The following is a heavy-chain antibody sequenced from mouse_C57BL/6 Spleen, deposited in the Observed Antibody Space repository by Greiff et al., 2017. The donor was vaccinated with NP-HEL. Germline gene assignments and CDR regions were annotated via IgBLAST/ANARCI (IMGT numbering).Heavy chain of an antibody. CDR3: ANSMVTRAMGY. CDR1: GYTFTSYW. CDR2: INPSSGYT. Sequence: QVQLKQSGAELAKPGASVKLSCKASGYTFTSYWMHWVKQRPGQGLEWIGYINPSSGYTKYNQKFKDKATLTADKSSSTAYMQLSSLTYEDSAVYYCANSMVTRAMGYWGQGNSDTVSS. J-gene: IGHJ4*01. D-gene: IGHD2-2*01. V-gene: IGHV1-7*01.